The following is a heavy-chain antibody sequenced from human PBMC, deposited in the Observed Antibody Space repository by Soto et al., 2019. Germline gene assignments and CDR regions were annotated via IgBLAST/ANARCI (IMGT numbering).Heavy chain of an antibody. CDR2: FSYSGSL. CDR1: GGSSRSYH. J-gene: IGHJ2*01. Sequence: PSETLALTCSVYGGSSRSYHWSWIRQSPGEGLEWIGEFSYSGSLNYNPSRKRRVAVSLDTSTDHFSPTMTSVTAADTGVYFCAGGPRYWSFALWGRGTLVTVSS. V-gene: IGHV4-34*01. CDR3: AGGPRYWSFAL. D-gene: IGHD1-20*01.